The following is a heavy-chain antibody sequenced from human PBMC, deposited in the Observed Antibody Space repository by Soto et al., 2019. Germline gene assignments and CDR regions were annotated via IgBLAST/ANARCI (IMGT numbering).Heavy chain of an antibody. CDR3: ARARNPAYSSSHNWFDP. CDR1: GYTFTSYY. Sequence: ASVKVSCKASGYTFTSYYMHWVRQAPGQGLEWMGIINPSGGSTSHAQKFQGRVTMTRDTSTSTVYMELSSLRSEDTAVYYCARARNPAYSSSHNWFDPWGQGTLVTVSS. D-gene: IGHD6-6*01. J-gene: IGHJ5*02. V-gene: IGHV1-46*01. CDR2: INPSGGST.